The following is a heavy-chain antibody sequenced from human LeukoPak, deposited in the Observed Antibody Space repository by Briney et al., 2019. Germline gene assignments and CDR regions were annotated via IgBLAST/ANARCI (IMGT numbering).Heavy chain of an antibody. Sequence: GASVKVSCKASGYTFTGYYMHWVRQAPGQGLEWMGRINPNSGGTNYAQKFQGRVTMTRDTSISTAYMELSRLRSDDTAVYYCARDLNYGGSGSYSYSDYWGQGTLVTVSS. CDR3: ARDLNYGGSGSYSYSDY. J-gene: IGHJ4*02. CDR1: GYTFTGYY. D-gene: IGHD3-10*01. CDR2: INPNSGGT. V-gene: IGHV1-2*06.